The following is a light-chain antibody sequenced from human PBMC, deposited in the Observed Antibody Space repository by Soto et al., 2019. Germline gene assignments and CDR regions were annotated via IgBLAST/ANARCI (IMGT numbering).Light chain of an antibody. J-gene: IGLJ3*02. Sequence: QSALTQPASVSGSPGQSITISCTGTSGDVGGYNYASWYQLDPGKAPKPIIYEVNNRPSGGSNRFSGSKSGNTASLTISGVEEDDEDDYYCTSYTSSGPWVFGGGTQLTVL. CDR1: SGDVGGYNY. V-gene: IGLV2-14*01. CDR2: EVN. CDR3: TSYTSSGPWV.